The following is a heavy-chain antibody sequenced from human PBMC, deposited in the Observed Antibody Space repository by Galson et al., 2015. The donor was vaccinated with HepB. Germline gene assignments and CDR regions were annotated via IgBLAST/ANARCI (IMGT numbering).Heavy chain of an antibody. CDR1: GFSFSRHN. Sequence: SLRLSCAASGFSFSRHNMNWVRQAPGKGLEWVSSISSNGNYIYYADSVKGRFTISRDNAKNSLYLQMNSLRVEDTAVYYCAGEVTGTGPLDSWGQGTLVTVSS. J-gene: IGHJ4*02. CDR3: AGEVTGTGPLDS. V-gene: IGHV3-21*01. D-gene: IGHD6-19*01. CDR2: ISSNGNYI.